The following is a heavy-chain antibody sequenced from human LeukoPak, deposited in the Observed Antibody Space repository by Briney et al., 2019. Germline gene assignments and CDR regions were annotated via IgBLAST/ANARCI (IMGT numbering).Heavy chain of an antibody. CDR2: ISGSGGST. J-gene: IGHJ4*02. D-gene: IGHD3-10*01. CDR1: GFTFSSYG. Sequence: GGSLRLSCAASGFTFSSYGMSWVRQAPGKGLEWVSAISGSGGSTYYADSVKGRFTISRDNSKNTLYLQMNSLRAEDTAVYYCARSYGSGSYFPYYFDYWGQGTLVTVSS. CDR3: ARSYGSGSYFPYYFDY. V-gene: IGHV3-23*01.